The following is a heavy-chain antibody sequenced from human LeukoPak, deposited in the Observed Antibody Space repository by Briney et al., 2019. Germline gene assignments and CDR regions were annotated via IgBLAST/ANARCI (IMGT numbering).Heavy chain of an antibody. CDR2: IYYSGST. CDR1: GGSISSYY. D-gene: IGHD3-10*01. CDR3: ARGGYYGSGNDFRFDP. J-gene: IGHJ5*02. V-gene: IGHV4-59*01. Sequence: SETLSLTCTVSGGSISSYYWSWIRQPPGKGLEWIGYIYYSGSTNYNPSLKSRVTISVDTSKNQFSLKLSSVTAADTAVYYCARGGYYGSGNDFRFDPWGQGTLVTVSA.